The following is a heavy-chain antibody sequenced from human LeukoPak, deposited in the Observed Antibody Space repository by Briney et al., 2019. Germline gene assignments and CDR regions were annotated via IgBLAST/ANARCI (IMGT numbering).Heavy chain of an antibody. CDR2: IYYSGST. V-gene: IGHV4-59*11. CDR3: ARGGVRGVIIVPDAFDI. D-gene: IGHD3-10*01. J-gene: IGHJ3*02. CDR1: GGSISSHY. Sequence: SETLSLTCIVSGGSISSHYWSWIRQPPGKGLECIGNIYYSGSTNYNPSLKSRVTISVDTSKNQFSLKLSSVTAADTAVYYCARGGVRGVIIVPDAFDIWGQGTMVTVSS.